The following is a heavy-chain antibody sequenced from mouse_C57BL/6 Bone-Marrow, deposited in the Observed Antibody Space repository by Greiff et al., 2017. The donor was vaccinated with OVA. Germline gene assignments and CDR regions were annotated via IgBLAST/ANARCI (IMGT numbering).Heavy chain of an antibody. V-gene: IGHV2-9*01. Sequence: VQLQESGPGLVAPSQSLSITCTVSGFSLTSYGVDWVRQPPGKGLEWLGVLWGGGSTNYNSALMSRLSISKDNTKSQVFLKMNSLQTDDTDMYYCAEHGASSGQHVADWGKGTLVTVSA. D-gene: IGHD3-2*02. CDR2: LWGGGST. CDR3: AEHGASSGQHVAD. J-gene: IGHJ3*01. CDR1: GFSLTSYG.